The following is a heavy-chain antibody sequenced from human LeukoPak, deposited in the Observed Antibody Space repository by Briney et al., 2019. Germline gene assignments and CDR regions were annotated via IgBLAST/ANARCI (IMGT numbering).Heavy chain of an antibody. V-gene: IGHV1-18*01. CDR2: ISAYNGYT. CDR3: ALIPYCTTATCYYFDY. CDR1: GYTFTNYG. D-gene: IGHD2-2*01. J-gene: IGHJ4*02. Sequence: ASVKVSCKASGYTFTNYGFSWVRQAPGQGLEWMGWISAYNGYTDYAQKLQGRVTMTADTSTSTTYMELRSLRSDDTAVYYCALIPYCTTATCYYFDYWGQGTLVTVSS.